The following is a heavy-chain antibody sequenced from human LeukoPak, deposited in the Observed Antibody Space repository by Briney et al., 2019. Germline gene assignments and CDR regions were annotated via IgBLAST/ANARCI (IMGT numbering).Heavy chain of an antibody. J-gene: IGHJ3*02. Sequence: GGSLRLSCAASGFTFSSYSMNWVRQAPGKGLEWVSYISSSSSTIYYTDSVKGRFTISRDNAKNSLYLQMNSLRAEDTAVYYCARVGSSSPNDAFDIWGQGTMVTVSS. CDR3: ARVGSSSPNDAFDI. CDR2: ISSSSSTI. CDR1: GFTFSSYS. D-gene: IGHD6-13*01. V-gene: IGHV3-48*01.